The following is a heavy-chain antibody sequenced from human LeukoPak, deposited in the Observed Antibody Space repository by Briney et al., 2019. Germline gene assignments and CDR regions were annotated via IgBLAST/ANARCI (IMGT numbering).Heavy chain of an antibody. D-gene: IGHD1-26*01. J-gene: IGHJ4*02. CDR2: IYTSGST. Sequence: SETLSLTRTVSGGSISSYFWSWIRPPAGKGLEWVGRIYTSGSTNYNPSLQSRVTMSIDTSKNQFSLKLSCVTAADTAVYYCARGHPIVGAIYYFYYWGRGTLVTVSS. CDR1: GGSISSYF. V-gene: IGHV4-4*07. CDR3: ARGHPIVGAIYYFYY.